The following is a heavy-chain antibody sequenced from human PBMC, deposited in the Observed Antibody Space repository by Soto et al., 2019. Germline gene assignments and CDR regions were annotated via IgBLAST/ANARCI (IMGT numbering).Heavy chain of an antibody. V-gene: IGHV4-59*01. CDR3: ASLTYYYDSSGYDVHAFDI. CDR1: GGSISSYY. J-gene: IGHJ3*02. CDR2: IYYSGST. D-gene: IGHD3-22*01. Sequence: SDTLSLTCTVSGGSISSYYWSWIRQPPGKGLEWIGYIYYSGSTNYNPSLKSRVTISVDTSKNQFSLKLTSVTAADTAVYYCASLTYYYDSSGYDVHAFDIWGQGTMVTVSS.